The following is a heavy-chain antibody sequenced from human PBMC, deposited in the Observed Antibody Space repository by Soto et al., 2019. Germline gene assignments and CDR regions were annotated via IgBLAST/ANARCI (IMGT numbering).Heavy chain of an antibody. CDR1: GFTFSSYS. CDR2: ISSSSSTI. Sequence: EVQLVESGGGLVQPGGSLRLSCAASGFTFSSYSMNWVRQAPGKGLEWVSYISSSSSTIYYADSVKGRFTISRDNAKNSLYLQMNSLRDEDTAVYYCARDHYYYDSSGYIHWGQGTLVTVSS. V-gene: IGHV3-48*02. CDR3: ARDHYYYDSSGYIH. D-gene: IGHD3-22*01. J-gene: IGHJ4*02.